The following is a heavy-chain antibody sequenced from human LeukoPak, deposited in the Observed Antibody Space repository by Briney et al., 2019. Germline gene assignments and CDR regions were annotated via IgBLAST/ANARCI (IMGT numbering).Heavy chain of an antibody. V-gene: IGHV1-69*13. J-gene: IGHJ5*02. Sequence: ASVKVSCKASGGTLSSYAISWVRQAPGQGLEWMGGIIPIFGTANYAQKFQGRVTITADESTSTAYMELSSLRSEDTAVYYCARDRPQQLSNWFDPWGQGTLVTVSS. CDR3: ARDRPQQLSNWFDP. D-gene: IGHD6-13*01. CDR2: IIPIFGTA. CDR1: GGTLSSYA.